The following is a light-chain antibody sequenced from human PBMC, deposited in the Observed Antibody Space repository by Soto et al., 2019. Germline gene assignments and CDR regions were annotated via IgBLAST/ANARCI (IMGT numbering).Light chain of an antibody. V-gene: IGKV3-11*01. CDR3: QQRSNWPPT. J-gene: IGKJ5*01. CDR1: QSVNHN. CDR2: GAS. Sequence: VMTQSPDTLSASPGERVSLSCRASQSVNHNLAWYQQKPGQAPRLLIYGASNRATGIPARFSGSGSGTDFTLTISSLEPEDFAVYYCQQRSNWPPTFGQGTRLEI.